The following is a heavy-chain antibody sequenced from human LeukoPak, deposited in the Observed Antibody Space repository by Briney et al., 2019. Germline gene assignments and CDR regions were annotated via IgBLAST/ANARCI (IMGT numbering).Heavy chain of an antibody. V-gene: IGHV3-23*01. D-gene: IGHD3-10*01. J-gene: IGHJ6*02. CDR2: ISGSGGST. Sequence: GGSLRLSCAASGLSVSSNYMSWVRQAPGKGLEWVSAISGSGGSTYYADSVKGRFTISRDNSKNTLYLQMNSLRAEDTAVYYCANADEWFGESFYYYGMDVWGQGTTVTVSS. CDR1: GLSVSSNY. CDR3: ANADEWFGESFYYYGMDV.